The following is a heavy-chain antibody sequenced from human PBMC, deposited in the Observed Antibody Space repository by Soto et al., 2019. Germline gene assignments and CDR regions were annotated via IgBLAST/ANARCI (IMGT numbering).Heavy chain of an antibody. Sequence: PGGSLRLSCSASGFIFSNYAIHWVRQAPGKKLEFVSAISNNASDTYYADSVKGRFVIARDNSRNTVYLVMSSLEVDDTGVYYCVKEVAPCCAWSNYFDSWGQGTRVTVSS. CDR2: ISNNASDT. D-gene: IGHD6-19*01. CDR1: GFIFSNYA. CDR3: VKEVAPCCAWSNYFDS. J-gene: IGHJ4*02. V-gene: IGHV3-64D*06.